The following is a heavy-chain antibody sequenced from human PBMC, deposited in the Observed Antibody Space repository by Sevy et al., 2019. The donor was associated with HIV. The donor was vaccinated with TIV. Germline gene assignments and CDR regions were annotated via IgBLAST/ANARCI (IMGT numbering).Heavy chain of an antibody. CDR2: ISSSSSYI. CDR3: AREGGGYYYDSSGYDDAFDI. V-gene: IGHV3-21*01. D-gene: IGHD3-22*01. CDR1: GFTFSSYS. Sequence: GGSLSLSCAASGFTFSSYSMNWVRQAPGKGLEWVSSISSSSSYIYYADSVKGRFTISRDNAKNSLYLQMNSLRAEDTAVYYCAREGGGYYYDSSGYDDAFDIWGQGTMVTVSS. J-gene: IGHJ3*02.